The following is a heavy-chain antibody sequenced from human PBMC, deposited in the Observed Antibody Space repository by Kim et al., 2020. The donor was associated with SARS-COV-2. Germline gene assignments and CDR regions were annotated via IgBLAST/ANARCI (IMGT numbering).Heavy chain of an antibody. V-gene: IGHV1-18*01. Sequence: ASVKVSCKASGYTFTSYGISWVRQAHGQGLEWMGWISAYNGNTNYAQKLQGRVTMTTDTSTSTAYMERRSLRSDDTAVYYCARVLRSYQQLVAFDIWGQGTMVTVSS. J-gene: IGHJ3*02. CDR3: ARVLRSYQQLVAFDI. CDR2: ISAYNGNT. D-gene: IGHD6-13*01. CDR1: GYTFTSYG.